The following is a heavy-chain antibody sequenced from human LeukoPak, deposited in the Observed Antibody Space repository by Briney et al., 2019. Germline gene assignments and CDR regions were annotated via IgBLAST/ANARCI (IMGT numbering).Heavy chain of an antibody. Sequence: ASVKVSCKASGGTFSRYAISWVRQAPGQGLEWMGRIIPILGIANYAQKFQGRVTITADKSTSTAYMELSSLRSEDTAVYYCARGTMVRGVDDFDYGGEGTLVTVSP. D-gene: IGHD3-10*01. CDR3: ARGTMVRGVDDFDY. J-gene: IGHJ4*02. CDR2: IIPILGIA. CDR1: GGTFSRYA. V-gene: IGHV1-69*04.